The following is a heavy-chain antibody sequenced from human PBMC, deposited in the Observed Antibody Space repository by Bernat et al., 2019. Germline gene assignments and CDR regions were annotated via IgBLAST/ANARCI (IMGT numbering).Heavy chain of an antibody. CDR3: ARGYGPEN. Sequence: EVQLVESGGALVQPGGSLRLSCVGSGFSFSGIWITWVCQAPGKGLEWVANIKQDGSVQHYVDSVKGRFIISRDNTKNSLFLQMNSLRVDDTAVYYCARGYGPENWGQGTLVTVSS. V-gene: IGHV3-7*03. J-gene: IGHJ1*01. CDR2: IKQDGSVQ. D-gene: IGHD2-8*02. CDR1: GFSFSGIW.